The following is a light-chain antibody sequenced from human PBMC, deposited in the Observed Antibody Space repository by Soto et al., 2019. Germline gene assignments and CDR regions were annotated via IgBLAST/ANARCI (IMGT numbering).Light chain of an antibody. CDR1: SSDVGGYNY. CDR3: SSYTSSSTLEPFLV. Sequence: QSALTQPASVSGSPGQSITISCTGTSSDVGGYNYVSWYQQRPGKAPKLMIYDVSNRPSGVSNRFSGSKSGNTASLTISGLQAEDEADYYCSSYTSSSTLEPFLVFGTGTKVTVL. CDR2: DVS. J-gene: IGLJ1*01. V-gene: IGLV2-14*01.